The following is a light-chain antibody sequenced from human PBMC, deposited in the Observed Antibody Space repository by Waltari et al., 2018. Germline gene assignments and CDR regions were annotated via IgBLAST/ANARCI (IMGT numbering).Light chain of an antibody. J-gene: IGLJ2*01. Sequence: QSALTQPASVSGSPGQSITISCTGTSSDAGSSNFFSWYQQHPGKAPKLIISEVTKRPSGVSNRFSGSKSGNTASLTISGLQADDEADYYCCSFASRIGVFGGGTKVTVL. CDR2: EVT. V-gene: IGLV2-23*02. CDR3: CSFASRIGV. CDR1: SSDAGSSNF.